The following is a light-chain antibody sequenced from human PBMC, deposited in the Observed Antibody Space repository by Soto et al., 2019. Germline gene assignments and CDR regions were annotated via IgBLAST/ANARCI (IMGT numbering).Light chain of an antibody. CDR2: KVS. Sequence: DVAMTQSPLSLPVTLGQPASISCRSSQSVVYSDGNTYLNWFQQRPGQSPRRLIYKVSNRDSGVPDRFSGSGSGTDFTLKISRVDADDVGVYYGMQGTYWPFTFGTGTKVDIK. V-gene: IGKV2-30*01. CDR3: MQGTYWPFT. CDR1: QSVVYSDGNTY. J-gene: IGKJ3*01.